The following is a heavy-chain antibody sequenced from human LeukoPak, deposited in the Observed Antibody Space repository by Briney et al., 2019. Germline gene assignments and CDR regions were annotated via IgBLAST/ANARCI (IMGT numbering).Heavy chain of an antibody. D-gene: IGHD6-13*01. Sequence: SVKVSCKASGGTFSSYAISWVRQAPGRGLEWMGGIIPIFGTANYAQKFQGRVTITADKSTSTAYMELSSLRSEDTAVYYCARSQQLVRRYFDYWGQGTLVTVSS. J-gene: IGHJ4*02. CDR1: GGTFSSYA. CDR3: ARSQQLVRRYFDY. CDR2: IIPIFGTA. V-gene: IGHV1-69*06.